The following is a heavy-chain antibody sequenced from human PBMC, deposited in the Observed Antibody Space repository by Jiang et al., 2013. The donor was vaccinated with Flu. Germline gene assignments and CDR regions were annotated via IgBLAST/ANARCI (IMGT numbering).Heavy chain of an antibody. CDR3: AKSPNYVWGSYVDY. CDR2: ISWNSGSI. Sequence: RSLRLSCAASGFTFDDYAMHWVRQAPGKGLEWVSGISWNSGSIGYADSVKGRFTISRDNAKNSLYLQMNSLRAEDTALYYCAKSPNYVWGSYVDYWGQGTLVTVSS. V-gene: IGHV3-9*01. J-gene: IGHJ4*02. D-gene: IGHD3-16*01. CDR1: GFTFDDYA.